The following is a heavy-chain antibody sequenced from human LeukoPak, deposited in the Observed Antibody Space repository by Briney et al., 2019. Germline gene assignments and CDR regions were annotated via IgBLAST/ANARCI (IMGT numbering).Heavy chain of an antibody. CDR2: IYYSGST. V-gene: IGHV4-39*07. J-gene: IGHJ4*02. CDR3: AREGYCSSTSCEFDY. Sequence: SETLSLTCTVSGGSISSYYWGWIRQPPGKGLEWIGSIYYSGSTYYNPSLKSRVTISVDTSKNQFSLKLSSVTAADTAVYYCAREGYCSSTSCEFDYWGQGTLVTVSS. CDR1: GGSISSYY. D-gene: IGHD2-2*01.